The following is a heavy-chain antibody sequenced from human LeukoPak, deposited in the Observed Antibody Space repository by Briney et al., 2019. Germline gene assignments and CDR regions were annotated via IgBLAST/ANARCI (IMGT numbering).Heavy chain of an antibody. CDR1: GGSISSGGYH. CDR3: ARNYDSSGYSLWFDP. D-gene: IGHD3-22*01. V-gene: IGHV4-31*03. J-gene: IGHJ5*02. Sequence: PSQTLSLTCTVSGGSISSGGYHWSWVRQPPGQGLEWIGHIYYSGSTYYNPSLKSRVTISVDTSKNQFSLKLSSVTAADTAVYYCARNYDSSGYSLWFDPWGQGTLVTVSS. CDR2: IYYSGST.